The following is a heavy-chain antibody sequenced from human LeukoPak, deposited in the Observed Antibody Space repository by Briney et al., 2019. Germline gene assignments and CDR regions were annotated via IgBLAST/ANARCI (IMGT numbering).Heavy chain of an antibody. CDR2: INEDGSEK. CDR3: ARHRTAAAGTPLDY. Sequence: GGSLGLSCAASGFTFSRNWMSWVRQAPGKGLEWVANINEDGSEKYYVDSVKGRFTISRDNAENSLYLQMNSLRPEDTAVYYCARHRTAAAGTPLDYWGQGTLVTVSS. J-gene: IGHJ4*02. CDR1: GFTFSRNW. D-gene: IGHD6-13*01. V-gene: IGHV3-7*01.